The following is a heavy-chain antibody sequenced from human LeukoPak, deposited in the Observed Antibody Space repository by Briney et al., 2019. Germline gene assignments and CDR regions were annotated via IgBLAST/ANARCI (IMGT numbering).Heavy chain of an antibody. V-gene: IGHV4-34*01. CDR3: ARVGIAARQRYNWFDP. CDR1: GGSFSGYY. CDR2: INHSGST. J-gene: IGHJ5*02. Sequence: PSETLSLTCAVYGGSFSGYYWSWIRQPPGKGLEWIGEINHSGSTNYNPSLKSRVTISVDTSKNQFSLKLSSVTAADTAVYYCARVGIAARQRYNWFDPWGQRTLVTVSS. D-gene: IGHD6-6*01.